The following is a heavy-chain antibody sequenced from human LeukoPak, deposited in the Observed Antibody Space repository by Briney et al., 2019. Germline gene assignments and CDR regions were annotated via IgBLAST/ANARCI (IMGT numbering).Heavy chain of an antibody. CDR3: AREDCSGGSCYSRKLNWFDP. D-gene: IGHD2-15*01. Sequence: GGSLRLSCAASGFIFSSYGMNWVRQVPGKGLEWISYISNSGSTIIYADSVKGRFTISRDNAKNSLYLQMNSLRAEDTAVYYCAREDCSGGSCYSRKLNWFDPWGQGTLVTVSS. V-gene: IGHV3-48*04. CDR2: ISNSGSTI. J-gene: IGHJ5*02. CDR1: GFIFSSYG.